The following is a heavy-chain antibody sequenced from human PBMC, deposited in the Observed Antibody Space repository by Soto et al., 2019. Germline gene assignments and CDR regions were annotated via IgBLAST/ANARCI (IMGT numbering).Heavy chain of an antibody. Sequence: TLSLTCTVYVGSLCGYYRTWIRKPPGKGLEWIGEVNPGGITNYSPSVKSRLTISLDTSKKQVSLEMTSVTADDTAVYYCGRVVIKIAIQSNGSWR. CDR3: GRVVIKIAIQSNGS. V-gene: IGHV4-34*01. D-gene: IGHD2-21*01. CDR2: VNPGGIT. J-gene: IGHJ5*01. CDR1: VGSLCGYY.